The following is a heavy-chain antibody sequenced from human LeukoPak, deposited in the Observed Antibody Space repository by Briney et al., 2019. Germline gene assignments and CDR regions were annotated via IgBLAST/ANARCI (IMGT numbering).Heavy chain of an antibody. Sequence: GGSLRLSCAASGFTFSTYAMSWVRQAAGKGLEWVSLISGSGGGTYYADSVKGRFTISRDNSKNTLYLQMNSLRAEDTAVYYCAKTYYDILTGPNYYFDYWGQGTLVTVSS. CDR1: GFTFSTYA. CDR2: ISGSGGGT. J-gene: IGHJ4*02. CDR3: AKTYYDILTGPNYYFDY. V-gene: IGHV3-23*01. D-gene: IGHD3-9*01.